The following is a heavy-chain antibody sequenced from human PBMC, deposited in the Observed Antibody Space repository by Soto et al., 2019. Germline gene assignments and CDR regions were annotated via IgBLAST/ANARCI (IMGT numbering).Heavy chain of an antibody. D-gene: IGHD1-26*01. CDR2: ISGSGDST. J-gene: IGHJ4*02. Sequence: EVQLLESGGGLVQPGGSLRLSCAASGFTFSSYAMRWVRQAPVKGLEWVSAISGSGDSTYYADSVKGRFTISRDNSKNTLYLQMNSLRAEDTAVYYCARRGSGRYYAYWGQGTLVTVSS. CDR3: ARRGSGRYYAY. V-gene: IGHV3-23*01. CDR1: GFTFSSYA.